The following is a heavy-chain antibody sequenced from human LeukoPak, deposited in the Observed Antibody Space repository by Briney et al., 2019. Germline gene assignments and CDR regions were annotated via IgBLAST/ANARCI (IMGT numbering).Heavy chain of an antibody. CDR2: ISGSGGST. CDR3: AKDPRGWLSTPDY. D-gene: IGHD3-22*01. CDR1: GFTFSSYA. V-gene: IGHV3-23*01. J-gene: IGHJ4*02. Sequence: GGSLRLSCAASGFTFSSYAISWVRQAPGKGLEWGSAISGSGGSTYYADSVKGRFTISRDNSKNTLYLQMNSLRADDTAVYDCAKDPRGWLSTPDYWGQGTLVTVSS.